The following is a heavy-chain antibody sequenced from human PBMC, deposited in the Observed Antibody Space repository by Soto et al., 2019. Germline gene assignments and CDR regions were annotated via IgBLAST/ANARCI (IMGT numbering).Heavy chain of an antibody. CDR3: ATGYGDYLDY. J-gene: IGHJ4*02. CDR1: GFTFSSYG. D-gene: IGHD4-17*01. CDR2: ISYDGSNK. Sequence: QVQLVESGGGVGQPGRSLRLSCAASGFTFSSYGMHWVRQAPGKGLEWVAVISYDGSNKYYADSVKGRFTISRDNSKNTLYLQMNSLRAEDTAVYYCATGYGDYLDYWGQVTLVTVSS. V-gene: IGHV3-30*03.